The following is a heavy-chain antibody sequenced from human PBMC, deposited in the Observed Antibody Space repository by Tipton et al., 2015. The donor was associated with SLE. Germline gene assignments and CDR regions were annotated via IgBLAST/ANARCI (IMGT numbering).Heavy chain of an antibody. J-gene: IGHJ4*02. V-gene: IGHV4-34*01. CDR2: INHSGST. D-gene: IGHD7-27*01. CDR1: GGSFSGYY. Sequence: TLSLTCAVYGGSFSGYYWNWIRQPPGKGLEWIGEINHSGSTNYNPSLKSRVTISVDTSKNQFSLQLSSVTAADTAVYYCAREGGLGMAEYWGQGTLVTVSS. CDR3: AREGGLGMAEY.